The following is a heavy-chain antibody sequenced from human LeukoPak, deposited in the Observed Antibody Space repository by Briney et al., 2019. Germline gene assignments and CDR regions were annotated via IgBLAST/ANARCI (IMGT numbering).Heavy chain of an antibody. CDR1: GFTFSSYA. Sequence: PGGSLRLSCAASGFTFSSYAMSWVRQAPGKGLEWVANIKQDGSEKYYVDSVKGRFTISRDNAKKSLYLQMNSLRVEDTALYYCARDKDPYGAGSYWLWGQGTLVTVSS. CDR3: ARDKDPYGAGSYWL. J-gene: IGHJ4*02. V-gene: IGHV3-7*05. CDR2: IKQDGSEK. D-gene: IGHD3-10*01.